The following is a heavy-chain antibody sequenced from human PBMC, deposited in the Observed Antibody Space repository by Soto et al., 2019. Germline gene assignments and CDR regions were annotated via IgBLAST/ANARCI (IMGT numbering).Heavy chain of an antibody. Sequence: GASVKVSCKASGGTFSSYAISWVRQAPGQGLEWMGGIIPIFGTANYAQKFQGRVTITADESTSTADMELSSLRSEDTAVCYCARIGGNSTGAFDIWGQGTMVTVSS. CDR1: GGTFSSYA. CDR3: ARIGGNSTGAFDI. J-gene: IGHJ3*02. CDR2: IIPIFGTA. D-gene: IGHD3-10*01. V-gene: IGHV1-69*13.